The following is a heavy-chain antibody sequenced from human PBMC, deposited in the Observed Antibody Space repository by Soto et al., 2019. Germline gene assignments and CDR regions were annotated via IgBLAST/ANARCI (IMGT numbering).Heavy chain of an antibody. V-gene: IGHV4-34*01. CDR1: GGSFSGYY. D-gene: IGHD3-10*01. CDR2: INHSGST. CDR3: ARKRVYYGSGSSGYYFDY. Sequence: QVQLQQWGAGLLKPSETLSLTCAVYGGSFSGYYWSWIRQPPGKGLEWIGEINHSGSTNYNPSLKSRVTISVDTSKNQFSLKPSSVAGADTAVYYCARKRVYYGSGSSGYYFDYWGQGTLVTVSS. J-gene: IGHJ4*02.